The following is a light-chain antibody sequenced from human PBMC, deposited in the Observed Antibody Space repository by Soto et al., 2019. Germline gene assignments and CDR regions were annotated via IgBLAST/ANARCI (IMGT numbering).Light chain of an antibody. CDR1: QSVSSSY. CDR3: QQYGSSPPMLT. Sequence: EIEVTQSPGTLSLSPVERATLSCRASQSVSSSYLAWYQQKPGQAPRLLIYGASSRATGIPDRFSGSGSGTDFTLTISRLEPEDFAVYYCQQYGSSPPMLTFGGGTKVEIK. V-gene: IGKV3-20*01. CDR2: GAS. J-gene: IGKJ4*01.